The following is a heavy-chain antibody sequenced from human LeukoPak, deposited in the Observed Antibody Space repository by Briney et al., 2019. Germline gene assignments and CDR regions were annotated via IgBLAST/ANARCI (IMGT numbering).Heavy chain of an antibody. CDR1: GFSVSDYW. CDR3: GRDRIYGDIGRVDY. Sequence: PGGALTRCWAASGFSVSDYWGSWVRQGPGEGPGRWANIKQGGSEKDYVDSVKGRFTISRDNAKNSLYLQMNSLGAEDTAVYYCGRDRIYGDIGRVDYWGQGLLVTVS. D-gene: IGHD4-17*01. J-gene: IGHJ4*02. V-gene: IGHV3-7*01. CDR2: IKQGGSEK.